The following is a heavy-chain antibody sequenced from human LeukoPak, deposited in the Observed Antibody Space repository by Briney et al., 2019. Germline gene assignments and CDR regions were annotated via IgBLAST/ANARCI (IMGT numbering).Heavy chain of an antibody. CDR1: GFTFSSYA. V-gene: IGHV3-23*01. CDR2: ISGSGGST. J-gene: IGHJ4*02. D-gene: IGHD3-10*01. Sequence: GGSLRLSCAAFGFTFSSYAMSWVRQAPGKGLEWVSAISGSGGSTYYADSVKGRFTISRDNSKNTLYLQMNSLRAEDTAVYYCAKDPHQLLWFGELLETDYWGQGTLVTVSS. CDR3: AKDPHQLLWFGELLETDY.